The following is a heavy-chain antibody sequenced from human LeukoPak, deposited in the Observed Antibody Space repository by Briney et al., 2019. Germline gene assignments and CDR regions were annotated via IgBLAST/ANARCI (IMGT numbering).Heavy chain of an antibody. CDR2: IGGSGGNT. CDR3: AKGRTSYYSYAMDI. Sequence: GGSLRLSCAASGFTFSNYAMNWVRQAPGKGLEWVSGIGGSGGNTDYADSVKGRFTISRDNSKNTLCLQMNSLRAEDTAVYYCAKGRTSYYSYAMDIWGQGTTVTVSS. D-gene: IGHD1-14*01. V-gene: IGHV3-23*01. J-gene: IGHJ6*02. CDR1: GFTFSNYA.